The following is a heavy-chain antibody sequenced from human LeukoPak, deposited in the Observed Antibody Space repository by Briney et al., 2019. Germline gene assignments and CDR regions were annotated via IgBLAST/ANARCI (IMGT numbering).Heavy chain of an antibody. J-gene: IGHJ4*02. D-gene: IGHD2-15*01. CDR2: IYYSGST. CDR1: GGSVSSGSYY. CDR3: AGRGKEVVGGNDY. Sequence: SETLSLTCTVSGGSVSSGSYYWSWIRQPPGKGLEWIGYIYYSGSTNYNPSLKSRVTISVDTSKNQLSLKLSSVTAADTAVYYCAGRGKEVVGGNDYWGQGTLVTVSS. V-gene: IGHV4-61*01.